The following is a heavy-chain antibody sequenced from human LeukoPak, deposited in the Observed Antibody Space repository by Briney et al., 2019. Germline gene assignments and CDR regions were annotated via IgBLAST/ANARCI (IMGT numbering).Heavy chain of an antibody. CDR3: ATPPLGSYFPSTLWFDP. CDR1: GYTFTSYA. D-gene: IGHD1-26*01. Sequence: ASVKVSCKASGYTFTSYAMNWVRQAPGQGLEWMGWINTNTGNPTYAQGFTGRFVFSLDTSVSTAYLQISSLEAEDTAVYYCATPPLGSYFPSTLWFDPWGQGTLVTVSS. V-gene: IGHV7-4-1*02. CDR2: INTNTGNP. J-gene: IGHJ5*02.